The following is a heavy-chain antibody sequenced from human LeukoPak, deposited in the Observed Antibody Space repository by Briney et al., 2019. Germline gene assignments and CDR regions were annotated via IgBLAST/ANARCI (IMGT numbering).Heavy chain of an antibody. CDR1: GGSISSSSYY. J-gene: IGHJ6*03. Sequence: SETLSLTCTVSGGSISSSSYYWGWIRQPPGKGLEWIGSIYYSGSTYYNPSLKSRVTISVDTSKNQFSLKLSSVTAADTAVYYCARDRPYYYYMDVWGKGTTVTISS. V-gene: IGHV4-39*07. CDR2: IYYSGST. CDR3: ARDRPYYYYMDV.